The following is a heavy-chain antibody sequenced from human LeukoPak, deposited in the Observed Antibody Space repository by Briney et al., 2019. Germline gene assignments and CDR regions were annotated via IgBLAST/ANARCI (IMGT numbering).Heavy chain of an antibody. CDR3: ANQKLSGAYLPDS. J-gene: IGHJ4*02. CDR1: GFTFNNYN. CDR2: ITSSGTYI. V-gene: IGHV3-21*01. Sequence: PGGSLRLSCAASGFTFNNYNMNWVRQAPGRALEWVSSITSSGTYIFYADSVKGRFTISRDNAKNSLYLQMNSLGPEDTAVYYCANQKLSGAYLPDSWGQGTLVTVSS. D-gene: IGHD3-10*01.